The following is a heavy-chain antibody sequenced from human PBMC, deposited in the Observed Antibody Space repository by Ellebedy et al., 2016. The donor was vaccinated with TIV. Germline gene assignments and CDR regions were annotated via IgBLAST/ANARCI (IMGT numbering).Heavy chain of an antibody. V-gene: IGHV1-3*01. J-gene: IGHJ6*03. CDR3: ARSDIVVVPAAPYYYYYMDV. CDR2: INAGNGNT. D-gene: IGHD2-2*01. CDR1: RYTFTSYA. Sequence: ASVKVSXKASRYTFTSYAMHWVRQAPGQRLEWMGWINAGNGNTKYSQKFQGRVTITRDTSASTAYMELSSLRSEDTAVYYCARSDIVVVPAAPYYYYYMDVWGKGTTVTVSS.